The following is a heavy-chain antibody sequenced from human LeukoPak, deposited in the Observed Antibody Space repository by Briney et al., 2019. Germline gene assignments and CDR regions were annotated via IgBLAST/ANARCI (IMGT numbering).Heavy chain of an antibody. V-gene: IGHV3-30*14. CDR2: ISYDGSNK. J-gene: IGHJ4*02. CDR3: ARDRRYYDSSGYYFDY. CDR1: GFTFSSYA. Sequence: PGGSLRLSCAASGFTFSSYAMHWVRQAPGKGLEWVAVISYDGSNKYYADSVKGRFTISRDNSKNTLYLQMNSLRAEDTAVYYCARDRRYYDSSGYYFDYWGQGTLVTVSS. D-gene: IGHD3-22*01.